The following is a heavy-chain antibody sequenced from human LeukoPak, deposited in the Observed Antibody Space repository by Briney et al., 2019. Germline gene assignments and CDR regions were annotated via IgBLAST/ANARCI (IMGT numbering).Heavy chain of an antibody. CDR1: ALGFSSYT. Sequence: GGSLRLSCAASALGFSSYTMNWVRQAPGKGLEWVSIISSSSSYIYYADSVKGRFTISRDNAKNALYLQMNSLRVEDTAVYYCARDGRCGGDCYASWGQGTLVTVSS. V-gene: IGHV3-21*01. D-gene: IGHD2-21*02. CDR3: ARDGRCGGDCYAS. J-gene: IGHJ4*02. CDR2: ISSSSSYI.